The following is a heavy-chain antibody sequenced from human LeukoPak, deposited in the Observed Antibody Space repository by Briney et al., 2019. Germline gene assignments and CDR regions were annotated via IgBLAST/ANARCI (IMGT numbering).Heavy chain of an antibody. CDR1: GDSVSSNSAA. V-gene: IGHV6-1*01. CDR3: ARGQVRAGTAMTYYYYYGMDV. Sequence: SQTLSLTCAISGDSVSSNSAAWNWIRQSPSRGLEWLGRTYYRSKWYNDYAVSVKSRITINPDTSKNQFSLQLNSVTPEDTAVYYYARGQVRAGTAMTYYYYYGMDVWGQGTTVTVSS. D-gene: IGHD5-18*01. CDR2: TYYRSKWYN. J-gene: IGHJ6*02.